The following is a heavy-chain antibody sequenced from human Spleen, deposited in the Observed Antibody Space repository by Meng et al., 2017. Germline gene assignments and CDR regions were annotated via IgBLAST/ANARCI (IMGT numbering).Heavy chain of an antibody. CDR1: GVSVSDYY. CDR2: INHSGST. V-gene: IGHV4-34*01. CDR3: ARGPADIVVVVAATLLDY. D-gene: IGHD2-15*01. J-gene: IGHJ4*02. Sequence: LLEAGPGLVKLSETLSLTCVGSGVSVSDYYWSWIRQTPGKGLEWIGEINHSGSTNYNPSLKSRVTISVDTSKNQFSLKLSSVTAADTAVYYCARGPADIVVVVAATLLDYWGQGTLVTVSS.